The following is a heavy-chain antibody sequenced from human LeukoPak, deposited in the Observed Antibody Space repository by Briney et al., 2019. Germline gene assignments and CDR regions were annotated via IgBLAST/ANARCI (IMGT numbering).Heavy chain of an antibody. CDR2: IYYTGST. Sequence: SETLSLTCTVSGGSISSYYWSWIRQPPGKGLEWIGFIYYTGSTHYNTFLKSRVTVSIDTSKNQFSLKLSAVTAADTAVYYCARQMAYSSGWYFDYWGQGTLVTVSS. D-gene: IGHD6-19*01. J-gene: IGHJ4*02. CDR1: GGSISSYY. CDR3: ARQMAYSSGWYFDY. V-gene: IGHV4-59*08.